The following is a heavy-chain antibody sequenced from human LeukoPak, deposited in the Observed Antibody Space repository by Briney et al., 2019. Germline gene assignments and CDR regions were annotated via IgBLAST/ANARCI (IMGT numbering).Heavy chain of an antibody. Sequence: SETLSLTCAVYGGSFSGYYWSWIRQSPGKGLEWIGEINHSGSTNYNPSLKSRVTISVDTSKNQFSLKLSSVTAADTAVYYCARTRVVLRFLEWYPEYFDYWGQGTLVTVSS. J-gene: IGHJ4*02. CDR3: ARTRVVLRFLEWYPEYFDY. CDR2: INHSGST. CDR1: GGSFSGYY. V-gene: IGHV4-34*01. D-gene: IGHD3-3*01.